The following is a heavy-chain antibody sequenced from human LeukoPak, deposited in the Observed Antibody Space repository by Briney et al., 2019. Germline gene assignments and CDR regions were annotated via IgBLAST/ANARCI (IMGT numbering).Heavy chain of an antibody. V-gene: IGHV3-30*18. CDR2: VSYDGSNK. J-gene: IGHJ6*02. CDR3: SKDSSSGSSYYFHGMEV. CDR1: GFTFSSYG. Sequence: SGGSLRLSCAASGFTFSSYGMHWVRQAPGKGLEWVAVVSYDGSNKYYADSVKGRFTISRDNSKNTLYLQMNSLTSEDTAVYYCSKDSSSGSSYYFHGMEVWGQGTTVTVSS. D-gene: IGHD3-10*01.